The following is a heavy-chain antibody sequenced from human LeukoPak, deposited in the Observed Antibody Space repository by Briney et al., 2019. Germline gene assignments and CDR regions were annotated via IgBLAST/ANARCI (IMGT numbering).Heavy chain of an antibody. CDR3: AKGKGYSGYDPVDY. J-gene: IGHJ4*02. CDR1: GFTFSSYP. Sequence: PGGSLRLSCAASGFTFSSYPMSWVRQAPGKGLEWVSAISGSGGSTYYADSVRGRFTISRDNSKNTLYLQMNSLRAEDTAVYYCAKGKGYSGYDPVDYWGQGTLVTVSS. V-gene: IGHV3-23*01. D-gene: IGHD5-12*01. CDR2: ISGSGGST.